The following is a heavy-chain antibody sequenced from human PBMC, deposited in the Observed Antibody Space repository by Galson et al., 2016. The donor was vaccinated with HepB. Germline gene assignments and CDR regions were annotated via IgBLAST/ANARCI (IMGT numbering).Heavy chain of an antibody. Sequence: QSGAEVKKPGESLKISCQGFEYSFTGYWIGWVRQMPGKGLEWMGFVFPGDSDTMYSPSFQGQVTISADNSISTAYLQWSSLKASDSAVYYCARRASVYDSNGHYYSYGMDVWGQGTTVTVSS. J-gene: IGHJ6*02. CDR2: VFPGDSDT. CDR3: ARRASVYDSNGHYYSYGMDV. D-gene: IGHD3-22*01. V-gene: IGHV5-51*01. CDR1: EYSFTGYW.